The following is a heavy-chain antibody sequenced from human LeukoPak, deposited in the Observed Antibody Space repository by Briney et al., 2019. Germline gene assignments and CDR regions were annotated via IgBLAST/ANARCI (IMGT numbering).Heavy chain of an antibody. CDR3: ARDRMVRGDYGMDV. Sequence: SETLSLTCTVSGGSISSGDYYWSWIRQPPGKGLEWIGYIYYSGSTYYNPSLKSRVTISVDTSKNQFSLKLSSVTAADTAVYYCARDRMVRGDYGMDVWGQGTTVTVSS. CDR2: IYYSGST. D-gene: IGHD3-10*01. J-gene: IGHJ6*02. V-gene: IGHV4-30-4*01. CDR1: GGSISSGDYY.